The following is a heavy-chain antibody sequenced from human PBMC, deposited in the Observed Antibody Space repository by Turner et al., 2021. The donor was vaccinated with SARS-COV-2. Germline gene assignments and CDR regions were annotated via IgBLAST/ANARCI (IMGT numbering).Heavy chain of an antibody. J-gene: IGHJ3*02. CDR2: IKRKSDGGTT. CDR3: TTMGTKWDAFAI. Sequence: EVQLVESGGGLVKPGGSLRLSCAASGFTFSNAWMNWVRQAPGKGLEWVGRIKRKSDGGTTDYAAPVKGRFTISRDDAENTLYLQINSLNTEDTAVYYCTTMGTKWDAFAIWGQGTVVTVSS. D-gene: IGHD1-7*01. V-gene: IGHV3-15*01. CDR1: GFTFSNAW.